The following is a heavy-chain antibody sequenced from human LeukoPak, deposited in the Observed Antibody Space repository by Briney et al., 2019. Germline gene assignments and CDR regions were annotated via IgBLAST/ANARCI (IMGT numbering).Heavy chain of an antibody. CDR1: GGSFSGYY. CDR2: INHSGST. D-gene: IGHD6-19*01. J-gene: IGHJ1*01. Sequence: SETLSLTCAVYGGSFSGYYWSWIRQPPGKGLEWIGEINHSGSTNYNPSLKSRVTISVDTSKNQFSLKLSSVTAADTAVYYCARGLAYSSGWYFYSSAEYFQHWGQGTLVTVSS. CDR3: ARGLAYSSGWYFYSSAEYFQH. V-gene: IGHV4-34*01.